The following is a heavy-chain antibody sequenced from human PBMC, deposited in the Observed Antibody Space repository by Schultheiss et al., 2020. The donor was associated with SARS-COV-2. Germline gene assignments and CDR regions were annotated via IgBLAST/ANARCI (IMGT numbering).Heavy chain of an antibody. V-gene: IGHV4-59*12. CDR1: SGSLIPYY. CDR2: IYFTGIT. J-gene: IGHJ1*01. Sequence: SETLSLTCTVSSGSLIPYYWTWIRQPPGKGLDPIGNIYFTGITKYNPSLKSRVTISIDTSKNQFSLKLNSVTAADTAVYYCTRGAPGYWGQGTLVTVSS. CDR3: TRGAPGY.